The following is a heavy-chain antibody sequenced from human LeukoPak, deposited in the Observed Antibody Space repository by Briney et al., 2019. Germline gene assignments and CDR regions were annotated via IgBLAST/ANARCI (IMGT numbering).Heavy chain of an antibody. CDR2: INPLGGGP. CDR1: GYTFTDNY. J-gene: IGHJ5*02. Sequence: GASVKVSCKASGYTFTDNYIHWVRQAPGQGLEWMGWINPLGGGPMYAQKFQGRVTMTRDTSLSTAYIELNGLKSDDTAIYYCAREGIKIFGGWAPFDPWGQGTLVTVS. CDR3: AREGIKIFGGWAPFDP. D-gene: IGHD3-3*01. V-gene: IGHV1-2*02.